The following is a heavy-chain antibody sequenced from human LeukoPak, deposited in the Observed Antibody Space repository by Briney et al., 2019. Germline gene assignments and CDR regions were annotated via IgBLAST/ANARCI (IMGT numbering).Heavy chain of an antibody. V-gene: IGHV3-48*01. Sequence: GSLRLSCAASGFTFSSYAMSWVRQAPGKGLEWISYISSSRSTIYYADSVRGRFTISRDNAKNSLYLQMNSLRAEDTAVYYCARDDGDNAYDYWGQGTLVTVSS. CDR3: ARDDGDNAYDY. J-gene: IGHJ4*02. D-gene: IGHD4-17*01. CDR2: ISSSRSTI. CDR1: GFTFSSYA.